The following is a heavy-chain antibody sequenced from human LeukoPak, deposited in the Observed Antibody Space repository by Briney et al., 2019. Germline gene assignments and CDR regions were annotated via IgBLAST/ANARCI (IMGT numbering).Heavy chain of an antibody. D-gene: IGHD3/OR15-3a*01. CDR2: TSGSI. Sequence: SETLSLTCAVSGASISSHYWRWIRQPPGKGLEWIGYTSGSISDNPSLKSRVAVSVDPSQNQVSLSLTSVTAADTAVYYCARVLAIFGLDTTDFYMDVWGKGTTVTVSS. V-gene: IGHV4-59*11. CDR3: ARVLAIFGLDTTDFYMDV. J-gene: IGHJ6*03. CDR1: GASISSHY.